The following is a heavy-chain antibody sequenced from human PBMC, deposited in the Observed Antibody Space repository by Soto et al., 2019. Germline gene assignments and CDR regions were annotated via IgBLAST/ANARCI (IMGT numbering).Heavy chain of an antibody. V-gene: IGHV1-46*01. J-gene: IGHJ4*02. CDR2: INPYGGDT. CDR1: GYTFTYYH. D-gene: IGHD2-8*01. Sequence: ASVKVSCKASGYTFTYYHVHWVRPAPGQGLELMGIINPYGGDTTYAQKFQGRVTMTRDTSTSTVYMELSSLRSEDTALYYCARAPYTSGVLFYLDYWGQGALVTVSS. CDR3: ARAPYTSGVLFYLDY.